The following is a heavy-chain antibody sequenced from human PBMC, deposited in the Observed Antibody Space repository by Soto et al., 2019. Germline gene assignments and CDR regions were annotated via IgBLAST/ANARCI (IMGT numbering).Heavy chain of an antibody. CDR1: GDTFTSHY. CDR2: INALGGST. J-gene: IGHJ5*02. V-gene: IGHV1-46*01. CDR3: AGSSRGNFGIIIEGSNWFDP. D-gene: IGHD3-3*01. Sequence: QVQSVQSGAEVMRPGASVKVSCKARGDTFTSHYLNWVRQAPEQALEWVGLINALGGSTKNAQKFQGRITVTRETCSDTAYMERGRLRSDDNAIYYCAGSSRGNFGIIIEGSNWFDPWGQGTLFPVSS.